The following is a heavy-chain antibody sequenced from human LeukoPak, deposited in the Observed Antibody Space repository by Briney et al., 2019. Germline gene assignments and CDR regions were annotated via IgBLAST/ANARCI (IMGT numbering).Heavy chain of an antibody. Sequence: PGGSLRLSCAASGFTFSSYAMSWVRQAPGKGLEWVSAISGSGGSTYYADSVKGRVTISRDNSKNTLYLQMNSLRAEDTAVYYCAKRHCSSTSCYSPYYYYYMDVWGKGTTVTVSS. CDR3: AKRHCSSTSCYSPYYYYYMDV. CDR1: GFTFSSYA. D-gene: IGHD2-2*01. CDR2: ISGSGGST. V-gene: IGHV3-23*01. J-gene: IGHJ6*03.